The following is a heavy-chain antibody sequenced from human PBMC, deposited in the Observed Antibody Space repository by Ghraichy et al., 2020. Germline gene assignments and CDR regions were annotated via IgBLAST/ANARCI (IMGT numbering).Heavy chain of an antibody. CDR3: ARGGSGWPYVHYYYGMDV. CDR2: IYYSGST. V-gene: IGHV4-39*01. J-gene: IGHJ6*02. CDR1: GGSISSSSYY. Sequence: SETLSLTCTVSGGSISSSSYYWGWIRQPPGKGLEWIGSIYYSGSTYYNPSLKSRVTISVDTSKNQFSLKLSSVTAADTAVYYCARGGSGWPYVHYYYGMDVWGQGTTVTVSS. D-gene: IGHD6-19*01.